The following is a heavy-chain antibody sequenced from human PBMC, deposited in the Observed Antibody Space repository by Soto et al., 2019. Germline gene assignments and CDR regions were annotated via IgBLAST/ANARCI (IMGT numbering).Heavy chain of an antibody. CDR3: ARGRIVSLVRGVSYFDY. CDR1: GVSISSGGYS. J-gene: IGHJ4*02. V-gene: IGHV4-30-2*01. D-gene: IGHD3-10*01. Sequence: SDTLSLTCAVSGVSISSGGYSWSWIRQPPGKGLEWIGYIYHSGSTYYNPSLKSRVTISVDRSKNQFSLKLSSVTAADTAVYYCARGRIVSLVRGVSYFDYWGQGTLVTVSS. CDR2: IYHSGST.